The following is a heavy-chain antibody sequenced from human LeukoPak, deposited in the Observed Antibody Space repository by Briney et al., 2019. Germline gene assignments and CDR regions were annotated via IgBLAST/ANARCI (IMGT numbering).Heavy chain of an antibody. CDR3: AREGGPYRPLDY. J-gene: IGHJ4*02. CDR2: LNLQGST. V-gene: IGHV4-4*02. CDR1: GGSITNTNY. Sequence: PSETLSLTCGVSGGSITNTNYWTWVRQPPGKGLEWIGELNLQGSTNYNPSLMGRVAISVDTSENHISLQLTSVTAADTAVYYCAREGGPYRPLDYSGQGTLVTVSS.